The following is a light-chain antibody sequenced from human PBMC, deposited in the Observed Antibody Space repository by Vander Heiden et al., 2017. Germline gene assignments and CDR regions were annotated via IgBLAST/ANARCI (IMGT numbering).Light chain of an antibody. CDR3: QSYDSSLSGYV. CDR1: SSNIGEGYD. CDR2: GNS. Sequence: QSVLTQPPPGSGAPGQRVTIPGTGCSSNIGEGYDVHWYQQLPGTAPKLLIYGNSNRPSGVPDRFSGSKSGTSASLAITGLQAEDEADYYCQSYDSSLSGYVFGTGTKVTVL. J-gene: IGLJ1*01. V-gene: IGLV1-40*01.